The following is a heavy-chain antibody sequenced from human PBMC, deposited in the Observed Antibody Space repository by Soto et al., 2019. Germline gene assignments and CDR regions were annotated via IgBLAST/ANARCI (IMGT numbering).Heavy chain of an antibody. Sequence: GGSLRLSCAASGFTFSSYAMSWVRQAPGKGLEWVSAISGSGGSTYYADSVKGRFTISRDNSKNTLYLQMNSLRAEDTAVYYCAKDLYAGLFVVTQGAFAIWGQGTMVIGSS. CDR1: GFTFSSYA. J-gene: IGHJ3*02. CDR2: ISGSGGST. CDR3: AKDLYAGLFVVTQGAFAI. D-gene: IGHD2-8*01. V-gene: IGHV3-23*01.